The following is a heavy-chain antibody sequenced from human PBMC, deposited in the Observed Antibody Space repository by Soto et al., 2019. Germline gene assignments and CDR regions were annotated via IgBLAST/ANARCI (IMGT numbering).Heavy chain of an antibody. J-gene: IGHJ4*02. CDR2: VSHDGRNT. CDR3: AKGGRQWLVTSDFNY. CDR1: GFTFSDYA. D-gene: IGHD6-19*01. Sequence: VQLVESGGGVVQPGRSLRLSCAASGFTFSDYAMHWVRQAPGKGLEWVAVVSHDGRNTRYADSVKGRFTISRDSSKNAVSLEMTSLRAEDTVVYYCAKGGRQWLVTSDFNYWGQGALVTVSS. V-gene: IGHV3-30*18.